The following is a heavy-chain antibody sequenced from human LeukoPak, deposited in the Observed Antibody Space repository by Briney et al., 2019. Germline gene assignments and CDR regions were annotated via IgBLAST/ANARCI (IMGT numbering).Heavy chain of an antibody. CDR3: ARDRKVINY. CDR2: ISYDGSNK. CDR1: GFTFSSYA. V-gene: IGHV3-30-3*01. J-gene: IGHJ4*02. D-gene: IGHD3-10*01. Sequence: PGGSLRHSCSASGFTFSSYAMHWVRQAPGKGLEWVAVISYDGSNKYYADSVKGRFTISRDNAKNSLYLQMNSLRAEDTAVYYCARDRKVINYWGQGTLVTVSS.